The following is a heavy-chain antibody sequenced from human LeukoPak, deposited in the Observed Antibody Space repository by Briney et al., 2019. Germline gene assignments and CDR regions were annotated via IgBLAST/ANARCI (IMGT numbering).Heavy chain of an antibody. CDR1: GGSISSYY. V-gene: IGHV4-59*01. CDR3: ARGVFYSSGWYDY. Sequence: SETLSLTCTVSGGSISSYYWSWIRQPPGKGLEWIGYIYYSGSTNYNPSLKSRVTISVDTSKNQFSLKLSSVTAADAAVYYCARGVFYSSGWYDYWGQGTLVTVSS. D-gene: IGHD6-19*01. CDR2: IYYSGST. J-gene: IGHJ4*02.